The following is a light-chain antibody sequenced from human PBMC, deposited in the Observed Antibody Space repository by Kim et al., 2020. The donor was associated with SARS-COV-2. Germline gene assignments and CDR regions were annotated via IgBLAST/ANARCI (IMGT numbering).Light chain of an antibody. CDR2: DVS. CDR3: SSCTTSSTYV. V-gene: IGLV2-14*03. Sequence: QSLTISCNGTSSDVGSYYYVSWYQHHPGKAPKHMIYDVSKRPSGVSNRFSGSKSVNTASLTISGLQAEDEAYYFCSSCTTSSTYVFGTGTKVTVL. J-gene: IGLJ1*01. CDR1: SSDVGSYYY.